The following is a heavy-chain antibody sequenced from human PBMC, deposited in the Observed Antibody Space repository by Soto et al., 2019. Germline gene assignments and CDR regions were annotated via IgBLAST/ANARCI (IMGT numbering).Heavy chain of an antibody. J-gene: IGHJ3*02. V-gene: IGHV4-39*01. CDR3: ARKGTYYDILTGYYHDAFDI. CDR1: GGSISSSSYY. D-gene: IGHD3-9*01. CDR2: IYYSEST. Sequence: QLQLQESGPGLVKPSETLSLTCTVSGGSISSSSYYWGWIRQPPGKGLEWIGSIYYSESTYYNPSLKGRVTISVDTSKNQFSLKLSSVTAADTAVYYCARKGTYYDILTGYYHDAFDIWGQGTMVTVSS.